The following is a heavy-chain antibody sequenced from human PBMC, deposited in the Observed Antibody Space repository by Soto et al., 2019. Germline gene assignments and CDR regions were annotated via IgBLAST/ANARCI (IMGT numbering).Heavy chain of an antibody. CDR1: GDSISSVSYY. CDR3: ARSGGYSGYDHFFDP. Sequence: SETLSLTCTVSGDSISSVSYYWDWIRQPPGKGLEWIGNIFYSGSTLYNPSLKGRVSIDVDTSSNQFSLRLTSVTAADTAVYFCARSGGYSGYDHFFDPWGHGTLVTVSS. D-gene: IGHD5-12*01. V-gene: IGHV4-39*01. J-gene: IGHJ5*02. CDR2: IFYSGST.